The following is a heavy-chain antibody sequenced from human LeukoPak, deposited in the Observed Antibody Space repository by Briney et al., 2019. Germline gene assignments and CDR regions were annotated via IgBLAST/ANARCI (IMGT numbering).Heavy chain of an antibody. CDR1: GGTFSSYA. CDR2: IIPIFGTA. D-gene: IGHD3-16*01. CDR3: ARDAVPHGGNWFDP. J-gene: IGHJ5*02. V-gene: IGHV1-69*13. Sequence: GASVKVSCKASGGTFSSYAISWVRQAPGQGLEWMGGIIPIFGTANYAQKFQGRVTITADESTSTAYMELSSLRSEDTAVYYCARDAVPHGGNWFDPWGQGTLVTVSS.